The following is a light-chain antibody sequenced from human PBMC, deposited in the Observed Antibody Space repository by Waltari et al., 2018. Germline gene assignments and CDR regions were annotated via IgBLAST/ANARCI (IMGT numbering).Light chain of an antibody. Sequence: SVLTQPPSASGTPGQTVTIPCSGSSSNIGGNFVYWYQQLPGMAPQLLIYKNNQRPSGVPDRFSGSKSGTSAPLAISGLRSDDEAEYYCAAWDDNLTGPLFGGGTKVTVL. J-gene: IGLJ3*02. CDR1: SSNIGGNF. V-gene: IGLV1-47*01. CDR3: AAWDDNLTGPL. CDR2: KNN.